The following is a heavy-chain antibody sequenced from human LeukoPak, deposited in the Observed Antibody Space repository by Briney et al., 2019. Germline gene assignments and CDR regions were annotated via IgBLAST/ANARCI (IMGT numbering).Heavy chain of an antibody. D-gene: IGHD1-7*01. CDR3: ARDYWWNYDY. V-gene: IGHV3-30-3*01. J-gene: IGHJ4*02. CDR2: ISKDGSDK. Sequence: GGSLRLSCAASGFTFSDYAMHWVRQAPGKGLEWVAAISKDGSDKYYPGSVRGRFTISRDNSKNTIYLQMDSLRAEDTAIYYCARDYWWNYDYWGQGTLVTVSS. CDR1: GFTFSDYA.